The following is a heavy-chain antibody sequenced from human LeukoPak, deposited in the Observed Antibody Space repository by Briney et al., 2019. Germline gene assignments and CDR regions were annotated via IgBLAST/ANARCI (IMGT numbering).Heavy chain of an antibody. D-gene: IGHD3-10*01. CDR3: ARHYGP. CDR2: IYYTGST. V-gene: IGHV4-59*08. CDR1: GGSISSYY. J-gene: IGHJ4*02. Sequence: KTSETLSLTCTVSGGSISSYYWSWIRQPPGKGLEWVGYIYYTGSTNYNPSLKSRATISVDTSKNQFSLKLNSVTATDTAVYYCARHYGPWGQGTLVTVSS.